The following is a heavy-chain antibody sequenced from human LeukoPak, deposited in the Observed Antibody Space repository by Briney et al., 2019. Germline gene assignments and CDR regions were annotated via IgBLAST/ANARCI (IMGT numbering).Heavy chain of an antibody. CDR1: GFTFCRYS. Sequence: GGSLRLSCAASGFTFCRYSMQWVRQAPGKGLVWVFHVNSDGNGTEYAPSVTGPFTIYRHNHKNTLYLEMDSLRAEDTSVCYCVRRGLGGLSVDWGQGTLVTVSS. CDR2: VNSDGNGT. CDR3: VRRGLGGLSVD. J-gene: IGHJ4*02. V-gene: IGHV3-74*01. D-gene: IGHD5/OR15-5a*01.